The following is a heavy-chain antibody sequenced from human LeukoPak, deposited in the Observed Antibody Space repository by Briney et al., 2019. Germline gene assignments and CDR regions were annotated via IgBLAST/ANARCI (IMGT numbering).Heavy chain of an antibody. CDR1: GGSISSYY. CDR3: ARVVPADMRLDN. V-gene: IGHV4-4*09. D-gene: IGHD2-2*01. CDR2: IYTSGST. Sequence: SETLSLTCTVSGGSISSYYWSWIRQPPGKGLEWIGYIYTSGSTNYNPSLKSRVTISVDTSKNQFSLKLSSVTAADTAVYYCARVVPADMRLDNWGQGTLVTVSS. J-gene: IGHJ4*02.